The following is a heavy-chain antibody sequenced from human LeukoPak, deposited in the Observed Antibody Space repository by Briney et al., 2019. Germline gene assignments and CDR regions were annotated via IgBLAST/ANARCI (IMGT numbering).Heavy chain of an antibody. V-gene: IGHV3-23*01. D-gene: IGHD3-10*01. CDR1: GFTFSSYG. Sequence: HPGGSLRLSCAASGFTFSSYGMSWVRQAPGKGLEWVSAISGSGGSTYYADSVKGRFTISRDNSKNTLYLQMNSLRAEDTAVYYCAKLNSGSGSYYPYFDYWGQGTLVTVSS. CDR3: AKLNSGSGSYYPYFDY. CDR2: ISGSGGST. J-gene: IGHJ4*02.